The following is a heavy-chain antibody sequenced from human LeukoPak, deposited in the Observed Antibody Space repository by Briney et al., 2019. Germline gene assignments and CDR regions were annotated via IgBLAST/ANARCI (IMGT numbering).Heavy chain of an antibody. J-gene: IGHJ3*02. Sequence: ASVSVSCKASGYTFTGYYMHWVRQAPGQGVGWMGWINPNSGGTNYAQRFQGRVTMTRDTSISTAYMELSRLRSDDTAVYYCARGNYYDSSFWAFDIWGQGTMVTVSS. V-gene: IGHV1-2*02. CDR2: INPNSGGT. CDR1: GYTFTGYY. D-gene: IGHD3-22*01. CDR3: ARGNYYDSSFWAFDI.